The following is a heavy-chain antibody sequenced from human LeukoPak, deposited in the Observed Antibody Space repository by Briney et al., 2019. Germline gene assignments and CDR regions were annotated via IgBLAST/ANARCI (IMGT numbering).Heavy chain of an antibody. J-gene: IGHJ6*04. CDR1: GFTLSRYG. CDR2: ISYDGSNK. V-gene: IGHV3-30*14. D-gene: IGHD3-9*01. Sequence: GRSLRLSCAASGFTLSRYGMHWVRQAPGKGLEWVTAISYDGSNKYYADSVKGRFTISRDNSKNTLYLQMNSLRAEDTAVYYCATGWDVWGKGTTVTVSS. CDR3: ATGWDV.